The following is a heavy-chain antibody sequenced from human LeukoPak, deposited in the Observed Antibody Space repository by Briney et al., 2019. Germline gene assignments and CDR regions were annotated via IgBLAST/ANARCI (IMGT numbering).Heavy chain of an antibody. D-gene: IGHD3-9*01. CDR2: IKQDGSEK. CDR1: GFTFSSYW. V-gene: IGHV3-7*01. CDR3: ARVKGGILTGYYRLRDPGGYYYYMDI. J-gene: IGHJ6*03. Sequence: GGSLRLSCAASGFTFSSYWMSWVRQAPGKGLEWVANIKQDGSEKYYVDSVKGRFTISRDNAKNSLYLQMNSLRAEDTAVYYCARVKGGILTGYYRLRDPGGYYYYMDIWGKGTTVTVS.